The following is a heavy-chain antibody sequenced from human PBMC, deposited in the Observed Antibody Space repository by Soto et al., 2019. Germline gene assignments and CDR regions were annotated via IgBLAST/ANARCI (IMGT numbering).Heavy chain of an antibody. Sequence: PGGSLRLSCAASGFTFSSYAMSWVRQAPGKGLEWVSAISGSGGSTYYADSVKGRFTISRDNSKNTLYLQMNSLRAEDTAVYYCAKDIVATISDYYYGMDVWGQGTTVTVSS. CDR3: AKDIVATISDYYYGMDV. CDR1: GFTFSSYA. V-gene: IGHV3-23*01. CDR2: ISGSGGST. D-gene: IGHD5-12*01. J-gene: IGHJ6*02.